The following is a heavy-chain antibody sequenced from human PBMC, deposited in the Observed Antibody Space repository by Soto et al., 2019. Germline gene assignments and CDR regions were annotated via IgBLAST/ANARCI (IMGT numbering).Heavy chain of an antibody. Sequence: PSETLSLTCSVSGTSIRGYYWTWIRQPPGKGLEWIGYIYYTGTTKYNPSLKSRVTISVDTSKNQFSLRLKSVTAADTAVYYCAREVSSFGSNHFDSWGQGALVTVSS. CDR2: IYYTGTT. CDR1: GTSIRGYY. V-gene: IGHV4-59*01. CDR3: AREVSSFGSNHFDS. D-gene: IGHD3-10*01. J-gene: IGHJ4*02.